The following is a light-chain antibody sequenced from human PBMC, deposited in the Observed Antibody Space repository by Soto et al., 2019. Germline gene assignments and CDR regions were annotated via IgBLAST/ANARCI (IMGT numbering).Light chain of an antibody. Sequence: QSVLTQPASVSGSPGQSITISCTGTFSDIGAYDFVSWYQHHPGKAPKLIIFTVSSRPAGVSNRFSGSKSGNTASLTISDLQSEDEADYFCSSYTTSRTYVFGSGTKLTVL. V-gene: IGLV2-14*03. J-gene: IGLJ1*01. CDR2: TVS. CDR1: FSDIGAYDF. CDR3: SSYTTSRTYV.